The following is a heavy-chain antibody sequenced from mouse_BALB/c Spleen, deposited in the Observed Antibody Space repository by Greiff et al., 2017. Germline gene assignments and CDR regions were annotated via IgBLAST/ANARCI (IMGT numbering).Heavy chain of an antibody. CDR3: ARGYVNYDWYFDV. D-gene: IGHD2-1*01. CDR2: IWGDGST. CDR1: GFSLTGYG. J-gene: IGHJ1*01. V-gene: IGHV2-6-7*01. Sequence: VKLMESGPGLVAPSQSLSITCTVSGFSLTGYGVNWVRQPPGKGLEWLGMIWGDGSTDYNSALKSRLSISKDNSKSQVFLKMNSLQTDDTARYYCARGYVNYDWYFDVWGAGTTVTVSS.